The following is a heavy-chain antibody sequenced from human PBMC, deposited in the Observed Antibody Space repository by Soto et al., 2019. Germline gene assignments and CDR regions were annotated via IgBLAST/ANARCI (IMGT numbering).Heavy chain of an antibody. D-gene: IGHD2-8*01. CDR3: VKDYERHSGDGMHI. CDR1: GFSVGGYA. Sequence: EVQLAESGGGLVEPGRSLRLSCAASGFSVGGYAMHWVRQGPGKGLEWVSGISWDGGKIGYADSVKGRFTISRDSAKNSLFLKRSGLKAEYKPLNNGVKDYERHSGDGMHIWGQGTKVTVSS. J-gene: IGHJ3*02. V-gene: IGHV3-9*01. CDR2: ISWDGGKI.